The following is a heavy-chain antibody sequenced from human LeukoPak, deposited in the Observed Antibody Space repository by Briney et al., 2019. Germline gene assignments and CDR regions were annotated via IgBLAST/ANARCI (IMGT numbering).Heavy chain of an antibody. Sequence: PSETLSLTCTVSGGSVSSAGYYWSWIRQPPGKGLEFIGYIHYSGSTNYNPSLKSRVTISVDTSKNQFSLKLSSVTAADTAVYYCARGSTLYYDILTGYYTPGPFDIWGQGTMFTVYS. CDR1: GGSVSSAGYY. CDR2: IHYSGST. J-gene: IGHJ3*02. D-gene: IGHD3-9*01. CDR3: ARGSTLYYDILTGYYTPGPFDI. V-gene: IGHV4-61*08.